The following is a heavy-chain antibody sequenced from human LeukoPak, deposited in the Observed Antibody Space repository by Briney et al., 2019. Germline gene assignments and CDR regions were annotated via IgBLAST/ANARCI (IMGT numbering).Heavy chain of an antibody. Sequence: GRSLRLSCAASGFTFSSYGMHWVRQAPGKGLEWVAVIWYDGSNKYYADSVKGRFTISRDNSKNTLYLQMNSLRAEDTAVYYCAKEYCSSTSCYIFDYWGQGTLVTVSS. J-gene: IGHJ4*02. CDR1: GFTFSSYG. CDR3: AKEYCSSTSCYIFDY. V-gene: IGHV3-33*06. D-gene: IGHD2-2*01. CDR2: IWYDGSNK.